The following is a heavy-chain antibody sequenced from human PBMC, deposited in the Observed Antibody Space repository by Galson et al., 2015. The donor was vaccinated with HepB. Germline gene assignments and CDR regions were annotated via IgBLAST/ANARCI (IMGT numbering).Heavy chain of an antibody. V-gene: IGHV1-18*01. Sequence: SVKVSCKASGYTFTQYGISWVRQAPGHGLEWMGWISAYNTNTNYAQNVQGRVTMTTDTSTTTVYMEVRSLRPDDTAVYYCARAPGELLLGNWFDPWGQGTLVTVSS. D-gene: IGHD2-15*01. J-gene: IGHJ5*02. CDR3: ARAPGELLLGNWFDP. CDR2: ISAYNTNT. CDR1: GYTFTQYG.